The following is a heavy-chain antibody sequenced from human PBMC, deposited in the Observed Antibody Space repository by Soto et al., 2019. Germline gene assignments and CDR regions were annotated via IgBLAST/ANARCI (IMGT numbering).Heavy chain of an antibody. CDR1: GYSFNSYW. CDR2: IYPGDSNI. Sequence: EVQLVPSGAEVKKPGESLKISCKASGYSFNSYWIAWVRQMPGKGLEWMGIIYPGDSNIRYSPSFQGQVTISADQSISTASLQWSSLKASDTDMYYGARDGYFDLWGRGTLVTVSP. J-gene: IGHJ2*01. CDR3: ARDGYFDL. V-gene: IGHV5-51*03.